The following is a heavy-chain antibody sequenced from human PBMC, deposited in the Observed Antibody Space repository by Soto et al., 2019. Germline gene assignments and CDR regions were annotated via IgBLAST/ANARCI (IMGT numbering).Heavy chain of an antibody. V-gene: IGHV1-69*13. D-gene: IGHD5-18*01. CDR3: ARERRSAYGSYGYYYYYGMDV. J-gene: IGHJ6*02. CDR2: IIPIFGTA. CDR1: GGTFSSYA. Sequence: SVKVSCKASGGTFSSYAISWVRQAPGQGLEWMGGIIPIFGTANYAQKFQGRVTITADESTSTAYMELSSLRSEDTAVYYCARERRSAYGSYGYYYYYGMDVWGQGTTVPVSS.